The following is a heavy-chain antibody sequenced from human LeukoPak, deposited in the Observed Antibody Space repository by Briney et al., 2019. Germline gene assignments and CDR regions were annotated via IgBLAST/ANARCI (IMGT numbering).Heavy chain of an antibody. Sequence: PGRSLRLSWAASGFTFSSYAMHWVRQAPGKGLEWVAVISYDGSNKYYADSVKGRFTISRDNSKNTLYLQMNSLRAEDTAVYYCARDSRGSFDYWGQGTLVTVSS. J-gene: IGHJ4*02. D-gene: IGHD3-10*01. CDR1: GFTFSSYA. V-gene: IGHV3-30*04. CDR3: ARDSRGSFDY. CDR2: ISYDGSNK.